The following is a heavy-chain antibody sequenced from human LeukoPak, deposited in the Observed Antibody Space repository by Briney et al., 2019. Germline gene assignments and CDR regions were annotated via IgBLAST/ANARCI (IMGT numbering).Heavy chain of an antibody. V-gene: IGHV3-23*01. CDR2: ISGSGGST. CDR1: GFTFSSYA. J-gene: IGHJ4*02. D-gene: IGHD6-19*01. Sequence: GGSLRLSCAASGFTFSSYAMSWVRQAPGKGLEWVSAISGSGGSTYYADSVKGRFTISRDNSKNTLYLQMNSLRAEDTAVYYCANKKGRIAVAGFPFDYWGQGTLVTVPS. CDR3: ANKKGRIAVAGFPFDY.